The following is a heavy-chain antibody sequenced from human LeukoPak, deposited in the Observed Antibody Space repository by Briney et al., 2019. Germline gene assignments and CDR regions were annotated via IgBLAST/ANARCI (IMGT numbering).Heavy chain of an antibody. Sequence: SGTLSLTCAVSGGSISSSNWWSWVRQPPGKGLEWIGEIYHSGSTNYNPSLKSRVTISVDKSKNQFSLKLSSVTAADTAVYYCAREGIASTSGIDYWGQGTLVTVSS. D-gene: IGHD6-13*01. J-gene: IGHJ4*02. CDR2: IYHSGST. V-gene: IGHV4-4*02. CDR3: AREGIASTSGIDY. CDR1: GGSISSSNW.